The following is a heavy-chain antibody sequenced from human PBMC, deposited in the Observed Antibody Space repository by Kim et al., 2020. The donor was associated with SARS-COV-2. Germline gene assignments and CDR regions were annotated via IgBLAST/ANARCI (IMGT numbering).Heavy chain of an antibody. CDR1: GFTFSSYG. CDR3: AKMSIAVAPGDY. CDR2: ISYDGSNK. Sequence: GGSLRLSCAASGFTFSSYGMHWVRQAPGKGLEWVAVISYDGSNKYYADSVKGRFTISRDNSKNTLYLQMNSLRAEDTAVYYCAKMSIAVAPGDYWGQGTL. J-gene: IGHJ4*02. V-gene: IGHV3-30*18. D-gene: IGHD6-19*01.